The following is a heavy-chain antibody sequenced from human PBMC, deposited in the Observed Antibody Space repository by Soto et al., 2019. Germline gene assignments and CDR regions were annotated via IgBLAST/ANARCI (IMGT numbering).Heavy chain of an antibody. D-gene: IGHD2-2*01. Sequence: GGSLRLSCAASGFTFSSYSMNWVRQAPGKGLEWVSYISSSSSTIYYADSVKGRFTISRDNAKNSLYLQMNSLRAEDTAVYYCARAFGQDIVVVPAALRSLPRYYYYYMDVWGKGTTVTVSS. J-gene: IGHJ6*03. CDR2: ISSSSSTI. CDR1: GFTFSSYS. CDR3: ARAFGQDIVVVPAALRSLPRYYYYYMDV. V-gene: IGHV3-48*01.